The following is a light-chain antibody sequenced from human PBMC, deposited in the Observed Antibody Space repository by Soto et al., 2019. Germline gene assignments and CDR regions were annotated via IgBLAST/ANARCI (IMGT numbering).Light chain of an antibody. CDR1: QSVSSNY. Sequence: EIVLTQSPATLSLSPGERATLSCRASQSVSSNYLAWYEQRPGQAPRLLIFGASYRATGIPDRFSGSGSGTNFTLTISRLEPEDFAAYYCQHYSSSPPEFTFGPGTTVDSK. CDR2: GAS. CDR3: QHYSSSPPEFT. V-gene: IGKV3-20*01. J-gene: IGKJ3*01.